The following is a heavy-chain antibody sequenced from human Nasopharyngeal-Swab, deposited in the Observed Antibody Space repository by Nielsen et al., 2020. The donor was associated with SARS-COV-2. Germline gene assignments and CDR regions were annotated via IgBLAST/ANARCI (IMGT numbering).Heavy chain of an antibody. CDR2: ISGSGGST. V-gene: IGHV3-23*01. Sequence: GGSLRLSCAASGFTFSNYAMTWVRQAPGKGLEWVSIISGSGGSTFYADSVKGRFTISRDNSKNTLYLQMNSLRAEDTAVYYCAKVRGVIPVDVWGQGTTVTVSS. CDR1: GFTFSNYA. J-gene: IGHJ6*02. D-gene: IGHD3-10*01. CDR3: AKVRGVIPVDV.